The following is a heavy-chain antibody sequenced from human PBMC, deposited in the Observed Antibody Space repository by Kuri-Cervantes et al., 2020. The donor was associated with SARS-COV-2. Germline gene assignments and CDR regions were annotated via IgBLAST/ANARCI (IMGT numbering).Heavy chain of an antibody. V-gene: IGHV3-30-3*01. CDR2: ISYDGSNK. D-gene: IGHD2-2*01. Sequence: GGSLRLSCAASGFTFSSYAMHWVRQAPGKGLEWVAVISYDGSNKYYADSVKGRFTISRDDSKNTLYLQMNSLKTEDTAVYYCTTERGYCSSTSCYGVRWLDPWGQGTLVTVSS. CDR1: GFTFSSYA. CDR3: TTERGYCSSTSCYGVRWLDP. J-gene: IGHJ5*02.